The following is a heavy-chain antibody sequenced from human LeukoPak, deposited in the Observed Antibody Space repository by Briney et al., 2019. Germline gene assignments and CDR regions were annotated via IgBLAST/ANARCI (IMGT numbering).Heavy chain of an antibody. CDR3: AKAEGVSIDILTGYYFDY. Sequence: GGSLRLSCAASGFTFSSYWMSWVRQAPGKGLEWVANIKQDGSEKYYVDSVKGRFTISRDNAKDSLYLQMNSLRAEDTALYYCAKAEGVSIDILTGYYFDYWGQGTLVTVSS. CDR2: IKQDGSEK. V-gene: IGHV3-7*03. CDR1: GFTFSSYW. D-gene: IGHD3-9*01. J-gene: IGHJ4*02.